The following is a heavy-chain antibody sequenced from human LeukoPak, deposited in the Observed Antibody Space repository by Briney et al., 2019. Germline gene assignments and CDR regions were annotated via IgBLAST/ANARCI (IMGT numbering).Heavy chain of an antibody. V-gene: IGHV3-21*01. CDR2: ISSSSSYI. CDR1: GFTFSSYT. CDR3: ASSGWYCFDY. J-gene: IGHJ4*02. D-gene: IGHD6-19*01. Sequence: KPGGSLRLSCAASGFTFSSYTMNWVRQAPGKGLESVSSISSSSSYIYYADSVKGRFTISRDNAKNSLYLQMNSLRAADTAVYYCASSGWYCFDYWGQGTLVTVSS.